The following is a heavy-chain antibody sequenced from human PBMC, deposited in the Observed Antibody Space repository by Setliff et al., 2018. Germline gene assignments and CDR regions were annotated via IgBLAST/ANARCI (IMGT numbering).Heavy chain of an antibody. CDR3: ARDRAARPPNSYYYYMDV. V-gene: IGHV1-69*10. CDR2: IIPIPGIA. D-gene: IGHD6-6*01. CDR1: GGTFSSYA. Sequence: ASVKVSCKASGGTFSSYAIDWVRQAPGQGLEWMGGIIPIPGIANYAQKFQGRVTITTDESTSTAYMELSSLRSEDTAVYYCARDRAARPPNSYYYYMDVWGKGTTVTVSS. J-gene: IGHJ6*03.